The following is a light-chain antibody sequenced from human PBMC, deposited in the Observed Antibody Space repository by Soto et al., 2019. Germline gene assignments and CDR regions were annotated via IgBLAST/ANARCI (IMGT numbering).Light chain of an antibody. V-gene: IGLV2-8*01. CDR2: EVT. J-gene: IGLJ1*01. CDR1: SSDVGGYDY. CDR3: SSYTGGNPSYV. Sequence: QSALTQPPSASGSPGQSVTISCTGTSSDVGGYDYVSWYQQHPGKAPKLMIYEVTIRPSGFSDRFSGSKSGNTASLTVSGLQAEDEADYYCSSYTGGNPSYVFGTGTKLTVL.